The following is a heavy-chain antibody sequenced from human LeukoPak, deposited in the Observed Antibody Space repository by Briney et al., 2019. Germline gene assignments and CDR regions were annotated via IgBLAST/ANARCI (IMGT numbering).Heavy chain of an antibody. CDR2: ISYDGSKK. D-gene: IGHD6-19*01. V-gene: IGHV3-30*03. CDR3: ARDQSSGWPGDAFDI. Sequence: GGSLRLSCAASGFTFSSYGMHWVRQPQGEGLEWVAVISYDGSKKYSAESVKGRFSISRDNSKNTLYLQMNSLRAEDTAVYYCARDQSSGWPGDAFDIWGQGTMVTVSS. J-gene: IGHJ3*02. CDR1: GFTFSSYG.